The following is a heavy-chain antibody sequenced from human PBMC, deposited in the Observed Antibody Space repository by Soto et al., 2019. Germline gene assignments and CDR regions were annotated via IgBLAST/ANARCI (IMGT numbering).Heavy chain of an antibody. D-gene: IGHD1-26*01. CDR2: INGGNGNT. J-gene: IGHJ4*02. V-gene: IGHV1-3*01. Sequence: ASVKVSCKSSGYTFTRYTMHWVRQAPGQRLEWMGWINGGNGNTKYSQKFQGRVTFTRDTSASTAYMELSSLRSEDTAVYYCAREEPFDYWGQGTLVTVSS. CDR3: AREEPFDY. CDR1: GYTFTRYT.